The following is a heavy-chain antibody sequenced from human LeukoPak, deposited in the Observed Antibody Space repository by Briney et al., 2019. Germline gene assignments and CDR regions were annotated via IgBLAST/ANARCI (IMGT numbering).Heavy chain of an antibody. V-gene: IGHV2-5*01. CDR1: GFSLTTSGVG. D-gene: IGHD1-7*01. CDR2: IYGHDDK. CDR3: AHRGGTMAWFDP. J-gene: IGHJ5*02. Sequence: SGPTLVNPTQTLTLTCTFSGFSLTTSGVGVGWIRQPPGKALEWLALIYGHDDKRYSPSLNNRLTITKDTSKNQVVLTMTNMDPLDTATYHCAHRGGTMAWFDPWGQGTLVTVSS.